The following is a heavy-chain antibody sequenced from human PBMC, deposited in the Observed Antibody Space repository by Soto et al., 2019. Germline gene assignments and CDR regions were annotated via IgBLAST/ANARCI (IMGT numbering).Heavy chain of an antibody. D-gene: IGHD5-18*01. Sequence: PSETLSLTCTVSGGSISSYYWSWIRQPPGKGLEWIGHIYYSGSTNYNPSLKSRVTISVDTSKNQFSLKLSSVTAADTAVYYCASLLGYSYGLDYWGQGTLVTVSS. V-gene: IGHV4-59*12. CDR1: GGSISSYY. CDR2: IYYSGST. J-gene: IGHJ4*01. CDR3: ASLLGYSYGLDY.